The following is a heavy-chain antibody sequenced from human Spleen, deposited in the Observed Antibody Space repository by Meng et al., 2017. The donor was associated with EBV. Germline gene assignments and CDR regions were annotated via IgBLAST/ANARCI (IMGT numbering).Heavy chain of an antibody. Sequence: QVQLVEFGGALVRPGGSLTRACAASGFTFSAFYMSWIRQAPGKGLELFSYITSSGNPIYYADSVKGLFIISRDNAKNSLYLQMNSLRAEDAAVYYCATYRDYVLDYWGQGTLVTVSS. CDR3: ATYRDYVLDY. CDR2: ITSSGNPI. CDR1: GFTFSAFY. V-gene: IGHV3-11*01. D-gene: IGHD4-17*01. J-gene: IGHJ4*02.